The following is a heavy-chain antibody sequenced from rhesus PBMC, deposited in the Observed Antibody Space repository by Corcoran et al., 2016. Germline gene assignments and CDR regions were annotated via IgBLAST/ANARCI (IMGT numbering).Heavy chain of an antibody. CDR1: GASIRSNC. J-gene: IGHJ2*01. Sequence: QVQLQASGPGLVKPSETLSLTCTVSGASIRSNCWSWIRQPPGKGVDWIGEINGDSANTNQNPSLKNRITISKDASKNQVSLEVNSLTAADTAVYYCARSPGSWYFDLWGPGTPITISS. CDR2: INGDSANT. CDR3: ARSPGSWYFDL. V-gene: IGHV4-80*01.